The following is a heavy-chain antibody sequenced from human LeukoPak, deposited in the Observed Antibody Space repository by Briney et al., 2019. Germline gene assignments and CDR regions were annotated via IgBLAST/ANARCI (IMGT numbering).Heavy chain of an antibody. CDR2: FNTYTGNP. CDR3: ARTWIQLFTPDFDL. CDR1: GYSFTTYG. V-gene: IGHV7-81*01. Sequence: AASVKVSCKASGYSFTTYGMNWVPQAPGQGLEWMGWFNTYTGNPTYAQGFTGRFVFSMDTSASTAYLQISSLKAEDMAMYYCARTWIQLFTPDFDLWGQGTLVTVSS. D-gene: IGHD5-18*01. J-gene: IGHJ4*02.